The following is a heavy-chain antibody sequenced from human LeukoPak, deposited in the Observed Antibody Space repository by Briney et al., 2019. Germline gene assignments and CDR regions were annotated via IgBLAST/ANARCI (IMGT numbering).Heavy chain of an antibody. CDR3: AREPDTAMASDV. J-gene: IGHJ6*02. CDR2: IKQDGSEK. CDR1: EFTFSSYW. D-gene: IGHD5-18*01. Sequence: GGSLRLSCAASEFTFSSYWMSRVRQAPGKGLEWVANIKQDGSEKYYVDSVKGRFTTSRDNAKNSLYLQMNSLRAEDTAVYYCAREPDTAMASDVWGQGTTVTVSS. V-gene: IGHV3-7*01.